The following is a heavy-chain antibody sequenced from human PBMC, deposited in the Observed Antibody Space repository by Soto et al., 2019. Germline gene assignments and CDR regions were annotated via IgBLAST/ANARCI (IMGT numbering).Heavy chain of an antibody. Sequence: QVQLQESGPGLVKPSETLSLTCTVSGGSISSYYWSWIRQPPGKGLEWIGYIYYSGSTNYNPSLMSRVPISVDPPKDQFSLMLISVTAADTAVYYCAGRYVSCFDYWGQGTLVTVSS. D-gene: IGHD2-2*01. V-gene: IGHV4-59*08. CDR2: IYYSGST. CDR3: AGRYVSCFDY. CDR1: GGSISSYY. J-gene: IGHJ4*02.